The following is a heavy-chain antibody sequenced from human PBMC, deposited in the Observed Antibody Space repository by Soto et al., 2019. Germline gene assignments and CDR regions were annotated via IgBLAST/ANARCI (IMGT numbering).Heavy chain of an antibody. Sequence: GGSLRLSCAASGFTFSCCWMSWVRQAPGKGLEWVANIKQDGSEKYYVDSVKGRFSISRDNAKNSLHLQMNSLRVEDTAVYYCARGVRFSDDPWGQGTLVTVSS. CDR3: ARGVRFSDDP. J-gene: IGHJ5*02. V-gene: IGHV3-7*01. D-gene: IGHD3-3*01. CDR1: GFTFSCCW. CDR2: IKQDGSEK.